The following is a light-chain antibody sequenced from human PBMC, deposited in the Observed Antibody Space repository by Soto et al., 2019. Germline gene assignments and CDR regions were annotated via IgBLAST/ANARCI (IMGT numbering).Light chain of an antibody. J-gene: IGKJ1*01. CDR2: GTS. Sequence: EIVLTQSPGTLSLSPGDRATLSCRASQSVNSNYLAWYQQKPGQAPSLLIYGTSKRATGIPDRFSGSGSGTDFTLTIGRLEPEDYAVYYCQQYGSSPWTFGQGTKVDIK. CDR1: QSVNSNY. CDR3: QQYGSSPWT. V-gene: IGKV3-20*01.